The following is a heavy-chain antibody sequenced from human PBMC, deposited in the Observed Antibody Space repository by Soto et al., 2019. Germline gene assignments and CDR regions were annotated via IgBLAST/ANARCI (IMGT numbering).Heavy chain of an antibody. J-gene: IGHJ6*02. D-gene: IGHD6-13*01. Sequence: NPSETLSLTCTVSGGSISSSSYYWGWIRQPPGKGLEWIGSIYYSGSTYYSPSLKSRVTISVDTSKNQFSLKLSSVTAADTAVYYCARQQQLAKVYYYYYGMDVWGQGTTVT. CDR2: IYYSGST. CDR1: GGSISSSSYY. CDR3: ARQQQLAKVYYYYYGMDV. V-gene: IGHV4-39*01.